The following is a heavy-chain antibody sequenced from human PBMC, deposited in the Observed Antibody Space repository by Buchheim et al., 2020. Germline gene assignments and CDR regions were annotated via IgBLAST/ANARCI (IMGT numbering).Heavy chain of an antibody. Sequence: QVQLQESGPGLVKPSETLSLTCTVSGGSISSYYWSWIRQPPGKGLEWIGYIYYSGSTNYNPSLKSRVTISVDTSKNQFSLKLSYVTAADTAVYYCARSCSSTSCYGGFDPWGKGTL. CDR3: ARSCSSTSCYGGFDP. D-gene: IGHD2-2*01. J-gene: IGHJ5*02. CDR2: IYYSGST. CDR1: GGSISSYY. V-gene: IGHV4-59*01.